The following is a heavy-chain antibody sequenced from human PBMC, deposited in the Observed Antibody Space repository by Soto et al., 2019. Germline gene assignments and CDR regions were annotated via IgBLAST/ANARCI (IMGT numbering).Heavy chain of an antibody. CDR1: GGTFSSYA. Sequence: QVQLVQSGAEVKKPGSSVKVSCTASGGTFSSYAISWVRQAPGQGLEWMGGIIPIFGTANYAQKFQGRVTITADESTSTAYMELSSLRSEDTAVYYCASPTSELRYFDWLLHYWGQGTLVTVSS. V-gene: IGHV1-69*01. J-gene: IGHJ4*02. CDR2: IIPIFGTA. CDR3: ASPTSELRYFDWLLHY. D-gene: IGHD3-9*01.